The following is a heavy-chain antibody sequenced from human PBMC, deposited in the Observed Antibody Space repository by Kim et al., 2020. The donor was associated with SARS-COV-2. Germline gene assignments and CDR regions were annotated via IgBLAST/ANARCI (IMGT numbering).Heavy chain of an antibody. CDR3: ASGLNSSGYADGMDV. J-gene: IGHJ6*02. Sequence: GGSLRLSCAASGFTFSGYAMHWVRQAPGKGLEWVAVISYDGSNKYYADSVKGRFTISRDNSKNTLYLQMNILRAEDTAVYYCASGLNSSGYADGMDVCG. V-gene: IGHV3-30-3*01. CDR2: ISYDGSNK. CDR1: GFTFSGYA. D-gene: IGHD3-22*01.